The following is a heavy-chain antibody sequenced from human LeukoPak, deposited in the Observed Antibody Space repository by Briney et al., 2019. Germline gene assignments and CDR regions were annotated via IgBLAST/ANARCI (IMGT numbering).Heavy chain of an antibody. Sequence: GGSLRLSCTASGFTFSSYSMNWVRQAPGKGLEWVSYISSSSSTIQYADSVKGRFTISRDNAKNSLYLQMNSLRAEDTAVYYCARGAKWAYYFDYWGQGTLVTVSS. J-gene: IGHJ4*02. CDR3: ARGAKWAYYFDY. CDR2: ISSSSSTI. CDR1: GFTFSSYS. D-gene: IGHD1-26*01. V-gene: IGHV3-48*04.